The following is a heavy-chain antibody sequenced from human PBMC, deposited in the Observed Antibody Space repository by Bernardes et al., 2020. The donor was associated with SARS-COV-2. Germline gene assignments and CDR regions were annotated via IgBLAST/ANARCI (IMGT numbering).Heavy chain of an antibody. CDR1: GYTFIDYY. J-gene: IGHJ5*02. CDR2: INPDSGDT. Sequence: ASVKVSCKASGYTFIDYYIHWVRQAPGQGLEWMGWINPDSGDTKYAKMFEDGVTMTRETLSSTVYLELSRLKDTAVYYCARGLSSYTDSSGYFQFDPWGQGTLVTVSS. D-gene: IGHD3-22*01. V-gene: IGHV1-2*02. CDR3: ARGLSSYTDSSGYFQFDP.